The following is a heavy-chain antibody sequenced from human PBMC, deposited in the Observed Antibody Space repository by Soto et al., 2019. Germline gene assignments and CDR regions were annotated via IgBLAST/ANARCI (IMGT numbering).Heavy chain of an antibody. Sequence: VQLVQSGAEVKKPGSSVKVSCKASGGTFSSLGMSWVRQAPGQGLEWMGGIIPMFGTANHAQKFQGRVTITADESTSTAYMELSSLRSEDTAVYYCARPLKTTVTWYYYDMDVWGQGTTVTVSS. D-gene: IGHD4-17*01. CDR2: IIPMFGTA. V-gene: IGHV1-69*12. CDR3: ARPLKTTVTWYYYDMDV. CDR1: GGTFSSLG. J-gene: IGHJ6*02.